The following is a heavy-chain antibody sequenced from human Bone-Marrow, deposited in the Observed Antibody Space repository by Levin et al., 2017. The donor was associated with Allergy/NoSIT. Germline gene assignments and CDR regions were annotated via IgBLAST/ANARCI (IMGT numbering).Heavy chain of an antibody. D-gene: IGHD1-26*01. Sequence: PGESLKISCAASGFTFSSYWMHWVRQAPGKGLVWVSRISSDGSSTNYADSVKGRFTISRDNAKNTVYLQMNSLRAEDTAVYYCARDERFVGATNYWGQGSLVTVSS. CDR3: ARDERFVGATNY. V-gene: IGHV3-74*01. CDR1: GFTFSSYW. CDR2: ISSDGSST. J-gene: IGHJ4*02.